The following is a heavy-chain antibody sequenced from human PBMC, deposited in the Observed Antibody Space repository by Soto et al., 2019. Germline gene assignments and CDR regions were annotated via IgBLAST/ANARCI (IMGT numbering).Heavy chain of an antibody. D-gene: IGHD1-26*01. V-gene: IGHV3-11*06. CDR2: ISSISSYT. CDR1: GVTFSDYY. J-gene: IGHJ4*02. Sequence: LGGRLRLSCAASGVTFSDYYMSCIRQAPGKGLEWGSYISSISSYTNYADSVKGRFTISRDNAKNSLYLQMNSLRAADTAVYYCARAVYSGSYHLDYWGQGTLVTVSS. CDR3: ARAVYSGSYHLDY.